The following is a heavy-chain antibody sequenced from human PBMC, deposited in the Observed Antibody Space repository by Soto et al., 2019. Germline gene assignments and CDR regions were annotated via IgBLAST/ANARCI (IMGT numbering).Heavy chain of an antibody. V-gene: IGHV4-39*01. CDR2: IYYSGST. D-gene: IGHD6-6*01. CDR1: GGSISSGNYY. J-gene: IGHJ4*02. Sequence: QLQLQESGPGLVKPSETLSLTCTVSGGSISSGNYYWGWIRQPPGKGLEWIGSIYYSGSTYYNPSLKSRLTISVDTSKNQFSLRLSSVTAADTAVYYCARPYSSSPSGFDYWGQGTLVTVSS. CDR3: ARPYSSSPSGFDY.